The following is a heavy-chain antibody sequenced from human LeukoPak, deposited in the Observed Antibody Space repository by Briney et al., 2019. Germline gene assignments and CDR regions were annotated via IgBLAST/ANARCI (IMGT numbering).Heavy chain of an antibody. J-gene: IGHJ6*02. CDR3: ARWVRDILTGYFGYYYYYGMDV. CDR1: GYTFTNND. D-gene: IGHD3-9*01. V-gene: IGHV1-8*01. CDR2: MHPNIGDT. Sequence: ASVKVSCKTSGYTFTNNDIHWVRQAPGQALGWMGWMHPNIGDTGYAQKFQGRVIMTRDTSISTAYMELSSLRSEDTAVYYCARWVRDILTGYFGYYYYYGMDVWGQGTTVTVSS.